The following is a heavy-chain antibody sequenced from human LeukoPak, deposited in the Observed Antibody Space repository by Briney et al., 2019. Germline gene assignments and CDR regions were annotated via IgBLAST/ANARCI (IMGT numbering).Heavy chain of an antibody. CDR2: IKQDGSEK. D-gene: IGHD5-18*01. CDR3: ARDQELWPSDAFDI. CDR1: GFTFSSYW. Sequence: GGSLRLSCAASGFTFSSYWMSWVRQAPGKGLEWVANIKQDGSEKYYVDSVKGRFTISRDNAKNSLYLQMNSLRAEDTAAYYCARDQELWPSDAFDIWGQGTMVTVSS. V-gene: IGHV3-7*03. J-gene: IGHJ3*02.